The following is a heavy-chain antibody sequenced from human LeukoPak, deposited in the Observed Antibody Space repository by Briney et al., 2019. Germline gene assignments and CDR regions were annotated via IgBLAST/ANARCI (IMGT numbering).Heavy chain of an antibody. D-gene: IGHD3-22*01. J-gene: IGHJ4*02. Sequence: PGRSLRLSCAASGFTFSSYAMHWVRQAPGKGLEWVAVISYDGSNKYYADSVKGRFTISRDNSKNTLYLQMNSLRAEDTAVYYCARDRSNYYDSRLDYWGQGTLVTVSS. CDR3: ARDRSNYYDSRLDY. V-gene: IGHV3-30*04. CDR1: GFTFSSYA. CDR2: ISYDGSNK.